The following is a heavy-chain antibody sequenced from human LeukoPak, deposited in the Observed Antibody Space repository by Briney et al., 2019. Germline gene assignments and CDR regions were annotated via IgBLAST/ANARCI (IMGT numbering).Heavy chain of an antibody. J-gene: IGHJ4*02. CDR3: ARAALRYCSSTSCYLGY. Sequence: GASVKVSCKASGYTFSDYNINWVRQATGQGLGWMGWMNPNSGNTGYAPKFQGRVTMTRNTSVSTAYMELSSLRSEDTAVYYCARAALRYCSSTSCYLGYCRQGTLVTVSS. D-gene: IGHD2-2*01. CDR2: MNPNSGNT. V-gene: IGHV1-8*01. CDR1: GYTFSDYN.